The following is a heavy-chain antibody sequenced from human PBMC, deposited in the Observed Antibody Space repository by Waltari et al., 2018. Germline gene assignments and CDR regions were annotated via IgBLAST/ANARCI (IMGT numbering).Heavy chain of an antibody. CDR1: GGSISSGSYS. Sequence: TVSGGSISSGSYSWSWIRQPAGKGLEWIGRIYTSGSTNYNPSLKSRVTISVDTSKNQFSLKLSSVTAADTAVYYCARAYSYGFFYYWGQGTLVTVSS. V-gene: IGHV4-61*02. CDR2: IYTSGST. J-gene: IGHJ4*02. CDR3: ARAYSYGFFYY. D-gene: IGHD5-18*01.